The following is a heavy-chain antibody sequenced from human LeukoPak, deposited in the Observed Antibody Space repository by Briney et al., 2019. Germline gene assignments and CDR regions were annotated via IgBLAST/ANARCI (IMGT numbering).Heavy chain of an antibody. D-gene: IGHD1-20*01. J-gene: IGHJ6*02. CDR3: ARGRLINWNYYYGMDV. Sequence: SWTLSLTCSVSGGSVSSGSYYWSWIRQPPGKGLEWIGYYYYSGSTIYNPSLKSRVTISVDTSKNQFSLKLSSVTAADTAVYYCARGRLINWNYYYGMDVWGQGTTVTVSS. CDR1: GGSVSSGSYY. V-gene: IGHV4-61*01. CDR2: YYYSGST.